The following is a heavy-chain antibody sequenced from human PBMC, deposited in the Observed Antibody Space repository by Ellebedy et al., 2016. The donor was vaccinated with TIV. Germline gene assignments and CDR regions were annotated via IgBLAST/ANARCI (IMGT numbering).Heavy chain of an antibody. Sequence: SQTLSLTXXVSGDSISSSRAAWNWIRQSPSRGLEWLGRTQYRSKWYSDYAVSVKSRISNSPDTSKNQFSLQLNSVSPEDTAIYYCVREDWGNGWVWGPGTLVTVSS. D-gene: IGHD6-19*01. J-gene: IGHJ4*02. V-gene: IGHV6-1*01. CDR2: TQYRSKWYS. CDR3: VREDWGNGWV. CDR1: GDSISSSRAA.